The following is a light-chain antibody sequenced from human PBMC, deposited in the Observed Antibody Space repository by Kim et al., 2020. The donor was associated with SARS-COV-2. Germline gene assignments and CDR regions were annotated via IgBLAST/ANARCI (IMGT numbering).Light chain of an antibody. Sequence: SASVGDRVIITCQASQDIGTYLNWYQQKPGTAPNILIYDASKLETGVPSRFSGSGSGTDFTFTISSLQPEDIATYYCQHFYDFPRTFGQGTKVDIK. CDR2: DAS. CDR1: QDIGTY. V-gene: IGKV1-33*01. J-gene: IGKJ1*01. CDR3: QHFYDFPRT.